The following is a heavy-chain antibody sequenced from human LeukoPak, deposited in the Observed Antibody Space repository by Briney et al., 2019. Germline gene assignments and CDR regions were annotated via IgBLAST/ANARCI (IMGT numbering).Heavy chain of an antibody. CDR2: IIPILGIA. D-gene: IGHD6-19*01. CDR1: GYTFTSYG. Sequence: SVKVSCKASGYTFTSYGISWVRQAPGQGVEWMGRIIPILGIANYAQKFQGRVTITADKSTSTAYMELSSLRSEDTAVYYCARGYSSGWQYFDYWGQGTLVTVSS. CDR3: ARGYSSGWQYFDY. V-gene: IGHV1-69*04. J-gene: IGHJ4*02.